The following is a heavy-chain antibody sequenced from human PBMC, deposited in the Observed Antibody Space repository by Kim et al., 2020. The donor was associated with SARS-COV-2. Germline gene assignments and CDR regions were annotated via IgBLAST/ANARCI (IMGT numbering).Heavy chain of an antibody. CDR3: ARDPVGATESADAFDI. D-gene: IGHD1-26*01. CDR2: IYYSGST. CDR1: GGSVSSGSYY. V-gene: IGHV4-61*01. J-gene: IGHJ3*02. Sequence: SETLSLTCTVSGGSVSSGSYYWSWIRQPPGKGLEWIGYIYYSGSTNYNPSLKSRVTISVDTSKNQFSLKLSSVTAADTAVYYCARDPVGATESADAFDIWGEGTMVTVSS.